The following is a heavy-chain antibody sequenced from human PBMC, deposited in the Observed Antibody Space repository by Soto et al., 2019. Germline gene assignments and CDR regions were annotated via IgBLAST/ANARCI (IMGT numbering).Heavy chain of an antibody. CDR3: ARHGLYCSSTSCSNYYYYAVDV. V-gene: IGHV4-59*08. CDR1: GGSISSYY. CDR2: IYYSGST. Sequence: SETLSLTCTVSGGSISSYYWSWIRQPPGKGLEWIGYIYYSGSTNYNPSLKSRVTISVDTSKNQFSLKLSSVTAADTAVYYCARHGLYCSSTSCSNYYYYAVDVCGQGTAVT. J-gene: IGHJ6*01. D-gene: IGHD2-2*01.